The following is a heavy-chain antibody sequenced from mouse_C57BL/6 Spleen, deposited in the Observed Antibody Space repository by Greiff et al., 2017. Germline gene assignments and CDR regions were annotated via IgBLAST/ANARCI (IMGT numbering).Heavy chain of an antibody. Sequence: VQLQQSGAELVRPGASVKLSCTASGFNIKDYYMHWVKQRPEQGLEWIGRIDPEDGDTESAPKFQGKATMTADTSSNTAYLQLSSLTSEDTAVYYCTKVYYYGSSYAMDYWGQVTSVTVAT. V-gene: IGHV14-1*01. D-gene: IGHD1-1*01. CDR2: IDPEDGDT. J-gene: IGHJ4*01. CDR3: TKVYYYGSSYAMDY. CDR1: GFNIKDYY.